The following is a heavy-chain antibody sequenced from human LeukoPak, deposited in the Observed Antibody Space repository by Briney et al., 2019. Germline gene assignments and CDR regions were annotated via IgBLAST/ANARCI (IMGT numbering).Heavy chain of an antibody. CDR1: GSSVSSNY. CDR3: VRDHLYSFDY. D-gene: IGHD3-16*01. V-gene: IGHV3-48*02. J-gene: IGHJ4*02. Sequence: GGSLRFSCAASGSSVSSNYMTWVRQAPGKGLEWVSYFRSSSNTIYYADSVKGRFTISGDNAKDLLYLQMNSLRDEDTAVYYCVRDHLYSFDYWGQGTLVTVSS. CDR2: FRSSSNTI.